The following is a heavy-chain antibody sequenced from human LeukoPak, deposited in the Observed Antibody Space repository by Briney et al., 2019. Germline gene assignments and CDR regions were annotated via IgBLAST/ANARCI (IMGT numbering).Heavy chain of an antibody. D-gene: IGHD3-10*01. V-gene: IGHV1-18*01. Sequence: GASVKVSCKASGYTFTSYGISWVRQAPGQGLDWMGWISAYNGNTNYAQKLQGRVTMTTDTSTSTAYMELRSLRSDDTAVYYCARDLSDELWFGESLRDYGMDVWGQGTTVTVSS. J-gene: IGHJ6*02. CDR2: ISAYNGNT. CDR1: GYTFTSYG. CDR3: ARDLSDELWFGESLRDYGMDV.